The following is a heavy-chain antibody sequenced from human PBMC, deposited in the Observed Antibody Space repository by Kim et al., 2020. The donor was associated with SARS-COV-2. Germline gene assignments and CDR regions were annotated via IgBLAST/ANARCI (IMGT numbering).Heavy chain of an antibody. J-gene: IGHJ4*01. D-gene: IGHD5-12*01. Sequence: GGSLRLSCEVLGFSVRNNYMTWVRQAPGKGLEWVSTITTGGYTYSAASVKDRFTVSRDSSQNTLYLQMDRLIGEDMAVYYCAGEEGAYAMDWGHGALVTV. CDR1: GFSVRNNY. V-gene: IGHV3-53*03. CDR2: ITTGGYT. CDR3: AGEEGAYAMD.